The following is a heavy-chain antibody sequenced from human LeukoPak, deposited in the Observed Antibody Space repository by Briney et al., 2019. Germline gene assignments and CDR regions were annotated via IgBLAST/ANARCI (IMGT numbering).Heavy chain of an antibody. CDR2: ISAYNGNT. CDR3: ARDGIVVVTAGHYYYGMDV. Sequence: ASVKVSCKASGYTFTSYGISWVRQAPGQGLEWMGWISAYNGNTNCAQKFQGRVTMTTDTSTSTAYMELRSLRSDDTAVYYCARDGIVVVTAGHYYYGMDVWGQGTTVTVSS. CDR1: GYTFTSYG. D-gene: IGHD2-21*02. J-gene: IGHJ6*02. V-gene: IGHV1-18*01.